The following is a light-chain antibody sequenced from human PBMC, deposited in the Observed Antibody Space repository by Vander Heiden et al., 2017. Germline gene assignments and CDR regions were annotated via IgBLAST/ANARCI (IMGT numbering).Light chain of an antibody. CDR3: QSYDSSMSGSWV. CDR2: GNF. J-gene: IGLJ3*02. V-gene: IGLV1-40*01. Sequence: QSVLTQPPSVSGAPGQRVTISCTGSSSNIGAGYDVLWYQQLPGTAPKLLIYGNFNRPSGVPDRFSGSKSGTSASLAITELQAEDEADYYCQSYDSSMSGSWVFGGGTKLTGL. CDR1: SSNIGAGYD.